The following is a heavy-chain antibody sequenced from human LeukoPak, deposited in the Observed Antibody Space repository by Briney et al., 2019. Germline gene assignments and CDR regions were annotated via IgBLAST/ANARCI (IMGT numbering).Heavy chain of an antibody. Sequence: SGPTLVKPTQTLTLTCTFSGFSLSTSGVGVGWIRQPPGKALEWLALIYWDDDKRYSPSLKSRLTITKDTSKNQVVLTMTNMDPVDTATYYCAHRTFIEYSSSSRGWFDPWGQGTLVTVSS. CDR1: GFSLSTSGVG. V-gene: IGHV2-5*02. J-gene: IGHJ5*02. CDR2: IYWDDDK. D-gene: IGHD6-6*01. CDR3: AHRTFIEYSSSSRGWFDP.